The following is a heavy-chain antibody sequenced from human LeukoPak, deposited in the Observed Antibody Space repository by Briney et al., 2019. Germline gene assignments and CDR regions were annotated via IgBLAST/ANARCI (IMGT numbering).Heavy chain of an antibody. CDR3: ARDAGNYRSGGLDY. D-gene: IGHD3-10*01. CDR1: GDSIITYY. Sequence: SETLSLTCSVSGDSIITYYWSWIRQPAGEGLEWIGRIYSTGSTNYNPSLKTRVTMSVDTSKNQFYLNLISVTAADTAVYYCARDAGNYRSGGLDYWGQGTLVTVSS. V-gene: IGHV4-4*07. J-gene: IGHJ4*02. CDR2: IYSTGST.